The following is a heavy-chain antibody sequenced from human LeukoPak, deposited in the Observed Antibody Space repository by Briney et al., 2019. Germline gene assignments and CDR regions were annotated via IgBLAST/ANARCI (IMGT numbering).Heavy chain of an antibody. V-gene: IGHV3-20*04. J-gene: IGHJ4*02. CDR3: ARDATLIPGTVYFDY. D-gene: IGHD2-15*01. CDR1: GFTFDDYG. Sequence: GGSLRLSCAASGFTFDDYGMSWVRQAPGKGLEWVSGINWNGGSTGYADSVKGRFTISRDNAKNSLYLQMNSLRGEDTAIYYCARDATLIPGTVYFDYWGQGALVTVSS. CDR2: INWNGGST.